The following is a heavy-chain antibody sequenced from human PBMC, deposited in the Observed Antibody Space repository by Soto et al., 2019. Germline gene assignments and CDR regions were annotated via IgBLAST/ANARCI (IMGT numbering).Heavy chain of an antibody. V-gene: IGHV4-59*01. CDR1: GGSISSYY. CDR2: TYYSGST. D-gene: IGHD2-15*01. J-gene: IGHJ6*02. Sequence: SETLSLTCTVSGGSISSYYWSWIRQPPGKGLEWIGYTYYSGSTNYNPSLKSRVTISVDTSKNQFSLKLSSVTAADTAVYYCARAGAGYCSGGSCYSDYYYGMDVWGQGTTVTVSS. CDR3: ARAGAGYCSGGSCYSDYYYGMDV.